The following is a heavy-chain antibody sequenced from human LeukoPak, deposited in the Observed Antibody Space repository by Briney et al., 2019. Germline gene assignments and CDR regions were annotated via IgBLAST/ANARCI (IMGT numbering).Heavy chain of an antibody. V-gene: IGHV4-34*01. CDR1: GGSFSGYY. CDR2: IYHSGST. D-gene: IGHD4-11*01. J-gene: IGHJ4*02. CDR3: ARGGLDTVTTYFDY. Sequence: SETLSLTCAVYGGSFSGYYWSWIRQPPGKGLEWIGEIYHSGSTNYNPSLKSRVTISVDKSKNQFSLKLSSVTAADTAVYYCARGGLDTVTTYFDYWGQGTLVTVSS.